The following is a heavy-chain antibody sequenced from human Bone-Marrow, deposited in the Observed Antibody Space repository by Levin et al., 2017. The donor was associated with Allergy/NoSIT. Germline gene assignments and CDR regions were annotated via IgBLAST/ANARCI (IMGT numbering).Heavy chain of an antibody. V-gene: IGHV3-21*01. CDR3: ARVSGSSSSDAFDI. Sequence: GESLKISCAASGFTFSSYSMNWVRQAPGKGLEWVSSISSSSSYLYYADSVKGRFTISRDNAKNSLYLQMNSLRAEDTAVYYCARVSGSSSSDAFDIWGQGTMVTVSS. J-gene: IGHJ3*02. CDR1: GFTFSSYS. CDR2: ISSSSSYL. D-gene: IGHD6-6*01.